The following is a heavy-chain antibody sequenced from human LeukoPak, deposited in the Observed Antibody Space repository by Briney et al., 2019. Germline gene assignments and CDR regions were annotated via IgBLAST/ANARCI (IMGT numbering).Heavy chain of an antibody. V-gene: IGHV3-30*01. Sequence: GRSLRLSCAASGFTFSSYAMHWVRQAPGKGLEWVAVISYDGSNKYYADSVEGRFTISRDNSKNTLYLQVNSLRAEDTAVYYCARERRPAAPMDVWGKGTTVTVSS. J-gene: IGHJ6*04. CDR1: GFTFSSYA. CDR3: ARERRPAAPMDV. D-gene: IGHD2-2*01. CDR2: ISYDGSNK.